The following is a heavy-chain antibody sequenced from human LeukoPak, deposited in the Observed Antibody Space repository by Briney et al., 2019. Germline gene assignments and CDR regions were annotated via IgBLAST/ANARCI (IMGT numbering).Heavy chain of an antibody. CDR3: ARDGYSYGSYYFDY. V-gene: IGHV1-2*02. D-gene: IGHD5-18*01. J-gene: IGHJ4*02. CDR2: INPNSGGT. Sequence: ASVKVSCKASGYTFTGYYMHWVRQAPGQGLAWMGWINPNSGGTNYAQKFQGRVTMTRDTSISTAYMELSRLRSDDTAVYYCARDGYSYGSYYFDYWGQGTLVTVSS. CDR1: GYTFTGYY.